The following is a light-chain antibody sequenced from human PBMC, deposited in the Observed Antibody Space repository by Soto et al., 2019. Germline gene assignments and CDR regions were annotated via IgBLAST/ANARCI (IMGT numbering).Light chain of an antibody. CDR2: GAS. Sequence: EIVLNKSPGTLSLPPGERATLSCRASQSVSSSYLAWYQQKPGQAPRLLIYGASSRATGIPDRFSGSGSGTDFTLTISRLEPEDFAVYYCQQDGSSPITFGQGTRLEI. CDR1: QSVSSSY. CDR3: QQDGSSPIT. J-gene: IGKJ5*01. V-gene: IGKV3-20*01.